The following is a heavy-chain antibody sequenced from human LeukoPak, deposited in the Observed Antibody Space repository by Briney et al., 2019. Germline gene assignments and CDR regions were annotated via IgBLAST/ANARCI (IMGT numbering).Heavy chain of an antibody. CDR3: ARSVQSYGRPYFDY. V-gene: IGHV4-59*01. CDR2: IYYSGST. D-gene: IGHD5-18*01. Sequence: PSETLSLTCTVSGGSISSYYWSWIRQPPGKGLEWVGYIYYSGSTNYNPSLKSRVTISVDTSKNQFSLKLSSLTAADTAVYYCARSVQSYGRPYFDYWGQGTLVTVSS. J-gene: IGHJ4*02. CDR1: GGSISSYY.